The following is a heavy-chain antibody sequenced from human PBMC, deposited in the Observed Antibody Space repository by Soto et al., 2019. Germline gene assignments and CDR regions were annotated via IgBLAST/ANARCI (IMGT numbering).Heavy chain of an antibody. Sequence: SGGSLRLSCAASGFTFSNYAMSWVRQAPGKGLEWVSGIRPRGGGTYYADSVKGRFTISRDDSKSTLLLQMNSLRAEDSAIYYCAKDHSNWGWGPWGPGTLVTVSS. CDR3: AKDHSNWGWGP. CDR1: GFTFSNYA. V-gene: IGHV3-23*01. J-gene: IGHJ5*02. D-gene: IGHD4-4*01. CDR2: IRPRGGGT.